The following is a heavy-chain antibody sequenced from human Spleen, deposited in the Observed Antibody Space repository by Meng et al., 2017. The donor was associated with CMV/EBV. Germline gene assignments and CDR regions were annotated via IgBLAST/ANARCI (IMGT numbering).Heavy chain of an antibody. CDR2: IRYDGSNK. J-gene: IGHJ4*02. V-gene: IGHV3-30*02. CDR1: GFTFSSYG. Sequence: QGRRGGAGGGVVQPGGSLRLSCAASGFTFSSYGMHWGRQAPGKGLEWVAFIRYDGSNKYYADSVKGRFTISRDNSKNTLYLQMNSLRAEDTAVYYCAKDEGQLVPYWGQGTLVTVSS. D-gene: IGHD6-13*01. CDR3: AKDEGQLVPY.